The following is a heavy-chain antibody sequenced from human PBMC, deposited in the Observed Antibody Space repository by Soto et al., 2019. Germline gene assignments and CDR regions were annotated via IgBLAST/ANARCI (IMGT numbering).Heavy chain of an antibody. D-gene: IGHD3-22*01. CDR2: ISGYNGNT. CDR1: GYTFTNYG. J-gene: IGHJ6*02. CDR3: ARDREYDCDSSGNYYYHDGMDV. V-gene: IGHV1-18*04. Sequence: QVQLVESGAEVKKPGASVKVSCKASGYTFTNYGISWVRQTPGQGLEWMGWISGYNGNTKYAQKFQGRVTMTTDTPTNTAYMDLRSLRSDDTAVYYCARDREYDCDSSGNYYYHDGMDVWGQWTTVTVS.